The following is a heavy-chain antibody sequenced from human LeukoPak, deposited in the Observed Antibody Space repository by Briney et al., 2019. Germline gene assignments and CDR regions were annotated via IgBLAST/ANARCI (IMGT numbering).Heavy chain of an antibody. CDR3: ARVLPFVVVTATNDAFDI. Sequence: GGSLRLSCAAPGFTFSDYYMSWIRQAPGKGLEWVSYISRSGSTIYYADSVKGRFTISRDNAKNSLYLQMNSLRAEDTAVYYCARVLPFVVVTATNDAFDIWGQGTMVTVSS. J-gene: IGHJ3*02. CDR1: GFTFSDYY. V-gene: IGHV3-11*01. CDR2: ISRSGSTI. D-gene: IGHD2-21*02.